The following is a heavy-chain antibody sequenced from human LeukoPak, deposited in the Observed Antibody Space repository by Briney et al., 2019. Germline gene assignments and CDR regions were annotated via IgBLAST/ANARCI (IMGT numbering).Heavy chain of an antibody. D-gene: IGHD3-9*01. V-gene: IGHV4-39*07. CDR3: ARGGYDILTGYYHPYDY. CDR1: GGYISSSNYY. CDR2: INHSGST. J-gene: IGHJ4*02. Sequence: LETLSLTCIVSGGYISSSNYYWGWIRQPPGKGLEWIGEINHSGSTNYNPSLKSRVTISVDTSKNQFSLKLSSVTAADTAVYYCARGGYDILTGYYHPYDYWGQGTLVTVSS.